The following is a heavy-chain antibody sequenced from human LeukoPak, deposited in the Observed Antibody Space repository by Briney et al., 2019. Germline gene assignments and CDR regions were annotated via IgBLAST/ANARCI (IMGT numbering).Heavy chain of an antibody. Sequence: GGSLRLSCAASGFTFNTYGMNWVRQAPGKGLEWVAVIWHDGSNTHYADSAKGRFTISRDNSKNTLYLQMNSLRAEDTAVYYCARDATQIQVWFDGYSDHWGQGTLVTVSS. CDR2: IWHDGSNT. D-gene: IGHD2-21*01. V-gene: IGHV3-33*01. CDR1: GFTFNTYG. CDR3: ARDATQIQVWFDGYSDH. J-gene: IGHJ4*02.